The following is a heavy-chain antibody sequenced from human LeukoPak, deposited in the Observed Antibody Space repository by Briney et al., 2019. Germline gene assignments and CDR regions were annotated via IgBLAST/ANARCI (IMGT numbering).Heavy chain of an antibody. D-gene: IGHD3-10*01. V-gene: IGHV4-59*01. CDR3: ARGGSGTYYNWAGWFDP. CDR1: GGSFSNYY. J-gene: IGHJ5*02. Sequence: SETLSLTCTVSGGSFSNYYWSWMRQPPGKGLEWIACIHYSGSTNYNPSLKCRVTISMDTPKNQLSLKLTSVTAADTAVYYCARGGSGTYYNWAGWFDPWGQGTLVTVSS. CDR2: IHYSGST.